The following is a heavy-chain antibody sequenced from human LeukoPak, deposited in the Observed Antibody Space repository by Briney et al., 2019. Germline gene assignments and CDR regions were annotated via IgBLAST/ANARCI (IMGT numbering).Heavy chain of an antibody. CDR3: AKRAAYYDFWSGYSALDY. J-gene: IGHJ4*02. V-gene: IGHV3-23*01. CDR1: GFTFSSYA. D-gene: IGHD3-3*01. CDR2: ISGSGGST. Sequence: PGGSLRLSCAASGFTFSSYAMSWVRQAPGKGLEWVSAISGSGGSTYYADSVKGRFTISRDNSKNTLYLQMNGLRAEDTAVYYCAKRAAYYDFWSGYSALDYWGQGTLVTVSS.